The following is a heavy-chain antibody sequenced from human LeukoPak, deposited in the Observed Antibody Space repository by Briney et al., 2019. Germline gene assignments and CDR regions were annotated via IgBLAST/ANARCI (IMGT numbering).Heavy chain of an antibody. CDR2: IRSNGGST. V-gene: IGHV3-64D*06. CDR1: GFTFSSYA. Sequence: GGSLRLSCSASGFTFSSYAMHWVRQAPGKGLEYVSAIRSNGGSTYYADSVKGRFTISRDNSKNTLYLQMSSLRAEDTAVYYCVKDTYGSGSYYNPGGYFDYWGQGTLVTVSS. D-gene: IGHD3-10*01. J-gene: IGHJ4*02. CDR3: VKDTYGSGSYYNPGGYFDY.